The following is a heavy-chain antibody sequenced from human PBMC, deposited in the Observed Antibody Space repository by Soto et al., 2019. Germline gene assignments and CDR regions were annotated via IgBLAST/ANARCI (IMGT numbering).Heavy chain of an antibody. D-gene: IGHD7-27*01. CDR3: VRGLGKDIDY. CDR2: IDPSDSSS. J-gene: IGHJ4*02. Sequence: EVQLVQSGAEVKKPGESLRISCKGSGYSFTSYWINWVRQVPGKGLEWMGRIDPSDSSSNYSPSFQGHVTTSADKSISTAYLQWSSLKASDTAKYCRVRGLGKDIDYWGQGALVTVSS. V-gene: IGHV5-10-1*03. CDR1: GYSFTSYW.